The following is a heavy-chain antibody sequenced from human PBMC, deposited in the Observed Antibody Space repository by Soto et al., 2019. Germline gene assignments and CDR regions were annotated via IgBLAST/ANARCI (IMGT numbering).Heavy chain of an antibody. Sequence: SETLSLTCTVSGDSITDYYWSWIRQAPGKGLEWIGFIYHSGNTNYKSSLKGRVTMSMDTSKSQFFLKLTSVTAADTAVYYCARYLGIGSSGPFDYWGPGALVTVLL. CDR3: ARYLGIGSSGPFDY. CDR1: GDSITDYY. J-gene: IGHJ4*02. V-gene: IGHV4-59*01. D-gene: IGHD6-13*01. CDR2: IYHSGNT.